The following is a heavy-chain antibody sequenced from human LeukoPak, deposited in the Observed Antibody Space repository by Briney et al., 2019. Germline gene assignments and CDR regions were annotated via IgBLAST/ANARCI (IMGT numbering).Heavy chain of an antibody. CDR3: ARDSDTAMDY. CDR2: INPNSCGT. Sequence: ASVKVSCKASGYTFTGYFMHWVRQAPGQGLEWMGWINPNSCGTHYAQKFQGRVTMTRDTSLSTAYMELSRLRADDSAVYYCARDSDTAMDYWGQGTLVTVSS. CDR1: GYTFTGYF. D-gene: IGHD5-18*01. V-gene: IGHV1-2*02. J-gene: IGHJ4*02.